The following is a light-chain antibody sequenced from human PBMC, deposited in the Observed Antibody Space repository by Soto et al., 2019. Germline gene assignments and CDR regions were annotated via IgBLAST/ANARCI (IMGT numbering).Light chain of an antibody. V-gene: IGLV1-47*02. CDR3: AAWDDSLGGYV. CDR2: TNN. J-gene: IGLJ1*01. Sequence: QSVLTQPPSASGTPGQRVTISCSGSSSNIGSNYVYWYQQLPGTAPQLLIYTNNQRPSGVPDRFSGSKSGTSASLDISGLRSEDEADYYCAAWDDSLGGYVFGTGTKLTVL. CDR1: SSNIGSNY.